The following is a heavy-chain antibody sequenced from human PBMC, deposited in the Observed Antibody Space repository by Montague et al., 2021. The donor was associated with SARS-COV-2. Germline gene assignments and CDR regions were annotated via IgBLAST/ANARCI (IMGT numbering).Heavy chain of an antibody. Sequence: SETLSLTCTVSGGSISSYYWSWIRQPPGKGLEWIGYLYYSGSTNYNPSLKSRVTISVDTSKNQFSLRLNSVTAADTAVYYCARHPPGYRYFYYLYVWGKGTTVTVSS. V-gene: IGHV4-59*01. CDR2: LYYSGST. CDR1: GGSISSYY. J-gene: IGHJ6*03. CDR3: ARHPPGYRYFYYLYV. D-gene: IGHD1-1*01.